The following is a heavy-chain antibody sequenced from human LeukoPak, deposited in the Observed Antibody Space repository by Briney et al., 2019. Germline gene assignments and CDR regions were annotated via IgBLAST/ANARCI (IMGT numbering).Heavy chain of an antibody. D-gene: IGHD5-24*01. CDR1: GFTFSSYG. CDR2: IWYDGSNK. J-gene: IGHJ4*02. V-gene: IGHV3-33*08. CDR3: ARAGDGYSYFDY. Sequence: PGRSLRLSCAASGFTFSSYGMHWVRQAPGKGLEWVAVIWYDGSNKYYADSVKGRFTISRDNSKNTLYLQMNSLRAEDTAVYYCARAGDGYSYFDYWGQGTLVTVSS.